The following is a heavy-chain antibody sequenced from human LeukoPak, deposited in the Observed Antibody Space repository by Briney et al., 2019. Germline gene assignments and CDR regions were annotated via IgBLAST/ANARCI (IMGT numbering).Heavy chain of an antibody. CDR3: ARTGRPASSSWLSYAFDI. Sequence: GASVKVSCKASGYTFTSYDINWVRQATGQGLEWMGWMNPNSGNTGYAQKFQGRVTMTRNTSISTAYMELSSLRSEDTAVYYCARTGRPASSSWLSYAFDIWGQGTMVTVSS. V-gene: IGHV1-8*01. J-gene: IGHJ3*02. D-gene: IGHD6-13*01. CDR1: GYTFTSYD. CDR2: MNPNSGNT.